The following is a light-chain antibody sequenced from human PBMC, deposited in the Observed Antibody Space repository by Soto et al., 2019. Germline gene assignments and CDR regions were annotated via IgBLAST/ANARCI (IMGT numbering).Light chain of an antibody. Sequence: EIVLTQSPGTLSLSPGERSTLSCMASQSVSSHLAWFQQRPGQAPRLLIYGAYTRATGLPARFSGSGSGTEFTLIISSLQSEDSAVYYCQQYDNWPITFGQGTRLDIK. V-gene: IGKV3-15*01. CDR1: QSVSSH. J-gene: IGKJ5*01. CDR2: GAY. CDR3: QQYDNWPIT.